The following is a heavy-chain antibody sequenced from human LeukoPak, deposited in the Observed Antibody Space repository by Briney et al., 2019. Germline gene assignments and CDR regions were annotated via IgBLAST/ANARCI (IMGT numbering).Heavy chain of an antibody. CDR2: INPNSGGT. V-gene: IGHV1-2*02. J-gene: IGHJ4*02. CDR1: GYTFTGYY. Sequence: ASVKVSCKASGYTFTGYYMHWVRQAPGQGLEWVGWINPNSGGTNYAQKFQGRVTMTRDTSISTAYMELSRLRSDDTAVYYCARADQGTIAVAGTFGYWGQGTLVTVSS. D-gene: IGHD6-19*01. CDR3: ARADQGTIAVAGTFGY.